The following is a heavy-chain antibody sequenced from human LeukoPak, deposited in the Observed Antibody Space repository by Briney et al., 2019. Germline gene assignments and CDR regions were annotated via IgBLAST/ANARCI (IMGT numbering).Heavy chain of an antibody. CDR1: EITFSSYA. Sequence: PGGSLRLSCEASEITFSSYAMHWVRQAPGKGLEWVAVISYDGNNKYYADSVKGRFTISRDNSKNTLYLQMNSLRAEDTAVYYCAKDSYYGSEPYYMDVWGKGTTVTVSS. J-gene: IGHJ6*03. CDR3: AKDSYYGSEPYYMDV. CDR2: ISYDGNNK. V-gene: IGHV3-30-3*01. D-gene: IGHD3-10*01.